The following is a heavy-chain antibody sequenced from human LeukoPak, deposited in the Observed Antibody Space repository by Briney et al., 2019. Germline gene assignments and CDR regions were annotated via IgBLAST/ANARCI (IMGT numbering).Heavy chain of an antibody. Sequence: SETLSLTCAVYGGSFSDYYWSWIRQPPGKGLEWIGEINHSGSTNYNPSLKSRVTISVDTSKNQFSLKLSSVTATDTAVYYCARDQWLDFDYWGQGTLVTVSS. CDR3: ARDQWLDFDY. V-gene: IGHV4-34*01. CDR1: GGSFSDYY. J-gene: IGHJ4*02. D-gene: IGHD6-19*01. CDR2: INHSGST.